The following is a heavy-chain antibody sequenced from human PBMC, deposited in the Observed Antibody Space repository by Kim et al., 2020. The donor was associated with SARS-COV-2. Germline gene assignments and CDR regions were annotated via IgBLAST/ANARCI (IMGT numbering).Heavy chain of an antibody. Sequence: ASVKVSCKASGYTLTNYAMHWVRQAPGQRLEWMGWINAGNGNTKYSQKFQGRVTITRDTSVSTAYMELSSLRSEDTAVYYCARCSLYYYGSGSFDYWGQGTLVTVSS. CDR3: ARCSLYYYGSGSFDY. CDR2: INAGNGNT. CDR1: GYTLTNYA. V-gene: IGHV1-3*01. J-gene: IGHJ4*02. D-gene: IGHD3-10*01.